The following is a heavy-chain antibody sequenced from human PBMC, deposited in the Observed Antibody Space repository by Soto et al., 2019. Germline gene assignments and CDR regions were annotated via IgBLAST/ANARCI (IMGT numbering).Heavy chain of an antibody. CDR1: GYYFTSYW. CDR3: AIGRTLGLLDQAFDI. V-gene: IGHV5-51*01. Sequence: GESLKISCQGSGYYFTSYWIGWVRQMPGKGLEWMGIIYPCDSDARYSPSFQGQVTISADKSISTAYLQWSSLKASDTAMYFCAIGRTLGLLDQAFDIWGQGTLVTVSS. D-gene: IGHD1-1*01. J-gene: IGHJ3*02. CDR2: IYPCDSDA.